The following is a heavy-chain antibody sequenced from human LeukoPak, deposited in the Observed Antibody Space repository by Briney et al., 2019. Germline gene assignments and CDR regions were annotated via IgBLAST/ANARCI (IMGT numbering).Heavy chain of an antibody. D-gene: IGHD5-18*01. Sequence: EASVKVSCKASGYTFTSYGISWVRQAPGQGLEWMGWISAYNGNTNYAQKLQGRVTMTTDTSTSTAYMELRSLRAEDTALYYCARQLGQLWAYEDYWGQGTLVTVSS. V-gene: IGHV1-18*01. J-gene: IGHJ4*02. CDR2: ISAYNGNT. CDR1: GYTFTSYG. CDR3: ARQLGQLWAYEDY.